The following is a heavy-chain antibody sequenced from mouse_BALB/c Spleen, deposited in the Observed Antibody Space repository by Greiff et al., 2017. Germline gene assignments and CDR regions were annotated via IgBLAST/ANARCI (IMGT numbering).Heavy chain of an antibody. CDR2: ISYSGST. D-gene: IGHD2-1*01. V-gene: IGHV3-2*02. CDR3: ARKDYGNYDYYAMDY. Sequence: EVKLLESGPGLVKPSQSLSLTCTVTGYSITSDYAWNWIRQFPGNKLEWMGYISYSGSTSYNPSLKSRISITRDTSKNQFFLQLNSVTTEDTATYYCARKDYGNYDYYAMDYWGQGTSVTVSS. CDR1: GYSITSDYA. J-gene: IGHJ4*01.